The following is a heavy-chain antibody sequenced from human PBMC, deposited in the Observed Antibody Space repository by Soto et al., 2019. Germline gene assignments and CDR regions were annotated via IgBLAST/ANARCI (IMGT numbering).Heavy chain of an antibody. J-gene: IGHJ4*02. Sequence: QVHLVESGGGVVQPGGSLRLSCAGSGFTFSDYGMHWVRQAPGKGLEWVAVLWYDGSGEYYTDSVRGRFTISRVNSKNTLYLQMNNRREEDTGVYYCARDSVRFLEHFSKDYFDYWGQGTRVTVSS. V-gene: IGHV3-33*08. D-gene: IGHD3-3*01. CDR2: LWYDGSGE. CDR1: GFTFSDYG. CDR3: ARDSVRFLEHFSKDYFDY.